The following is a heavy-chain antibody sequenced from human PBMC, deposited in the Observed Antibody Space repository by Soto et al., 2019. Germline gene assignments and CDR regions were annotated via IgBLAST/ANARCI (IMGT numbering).Heavy chain of an antibody. J-gene: IGHJ4*02. CDR3: ARAGYYRFDF. CDR2: INGDGSTI. CDR1: GFSFSSSW. D-gene: IGHD1-26*01. Sequence: EVQLVESGGDLVQPGGSLRLSCAASGFSFSSSWVHWVRQAPGEGLMWVSRINGDGSTINYADSVKGRFTTSRDNAKNTLYLQMNSVRVEDTAVYYCARAGYYRFDFWGQGTLVTVSS. V-gene: IGHV3-74*01.